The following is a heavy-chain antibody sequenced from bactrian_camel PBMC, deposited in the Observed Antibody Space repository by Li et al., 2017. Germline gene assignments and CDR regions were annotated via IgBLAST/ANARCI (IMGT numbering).Heavy chain of an antibody. CDR2: VATRGSDL. Sequence: VQLVESGGGSVQAGGSLRLSCDASGIEYRSRCMAWIRQVPDNEREVVASVATRGSDLYYAGSVKGRFTISLDDVNHMLYLQMNNLKPEDTAMYYCAADDGMLPIQALAVDRYKYWGRGTQVTVS. V-gene: IGHV3S6*01. J-gene: IGHJ4*01. CDR1: GIEYRSRC. D-gene: IGHD3*01. CDR3: AADDGMLPIQALAVDRYKY.